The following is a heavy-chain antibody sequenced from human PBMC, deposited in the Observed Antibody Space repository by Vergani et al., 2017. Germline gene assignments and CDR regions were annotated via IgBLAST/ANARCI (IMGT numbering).Heavy chain of an antibody. J-gene: IGHJ4*02. CDR2: TYHSGST. Sequence: QLQLQESGSGLVKPSQTLSLTCAVSGGSISSGGYSWSWIRQPPGKGREWIGYTYHSGSTYYNPSLKSQVTISVDRSKNQFSLKLSSVTAADTAVYYCAAQWEQQYYFDYWGQGTLVTVSS. V-gene: IGHV4-30-2*01. CDR3: AAQWEQQYYFDY. CDR1: GGSISSGGYS. D-gene: IGHD1-26*01.